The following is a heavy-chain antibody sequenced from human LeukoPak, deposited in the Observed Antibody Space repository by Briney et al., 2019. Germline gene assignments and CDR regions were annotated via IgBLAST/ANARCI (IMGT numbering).Heavy chain of an antibody. Sequence: SETLSLTCTVSGDSIISNIYWWDWVRLPPGKGLEWIGATFYTGRTFYSPSLRSRVTISVDTSKNQFSLELSSATAADTAVYYCARRRHNFDFYDVWGQGTRVTVSS. CDR2: TFYTGRT. CDR1: GDSIISNIYW. D-gene: IGHD3/OR15-3a*01. V-gene: IGHV4-39*01. CDR3: ARRRHNFDFYDV. J-gene: IGHJ3*01.